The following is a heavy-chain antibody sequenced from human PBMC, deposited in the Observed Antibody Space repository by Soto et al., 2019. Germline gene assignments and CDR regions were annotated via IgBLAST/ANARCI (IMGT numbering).Heavy chain of an antibody. V-gene: IGHV1-8*01. D-gene: IGHD4-17*01. CDR1: GYTFTSYD. CDR2: MNPNSGNT. Sequence: ASVKVSCKASGYTFTSYDINWVRQATGQGLEWMGWMNPNSGNTGYAQKFQGRVTMTRNTSISTAYMELSSLRSEDTAVYYCARGDWDYGDYGYWGKGTLVPVSS. J-gene: IGHJ4*02. CDR3: ARGDWDYGDYGY.